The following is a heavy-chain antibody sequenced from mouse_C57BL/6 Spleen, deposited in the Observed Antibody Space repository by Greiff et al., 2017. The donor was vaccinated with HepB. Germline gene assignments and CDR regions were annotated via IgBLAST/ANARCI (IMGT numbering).Heavy chain of an antibody. V-gene: IGHV1-15*01. CDR1: GYTFTDYE. Sequence: VKVVESGAELVRPGASVTLSCKASGYTFTDYEMHWVKQTPVHGLEWIGAIDPETGGTAYKQKFKGKAILTADKSSSTAYMELRSLTSEDSAVYYCTTTGTVSAWFAYWGQGTLVTVSA. CDR2: IDPETGGT. D-gene: IGHD4-1*02. CDR3: TTTGTVSAWFAY. J-gene: IGHJ3*01.